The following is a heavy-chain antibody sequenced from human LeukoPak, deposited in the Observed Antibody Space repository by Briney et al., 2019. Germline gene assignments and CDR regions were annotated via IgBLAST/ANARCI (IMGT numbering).Heavy chain of an antibody. Sequence: ASVKVSCKASGYTFTSYYMHWVRQAPGQGLEWMGIINPSGGSTSYAQKFQGRVTMTRDMSTSTVYMELSRLRSEDTAVYYCARGPPPIPYCSGGSCYSSANWFDPWGQGTLVTVSS. CDR1: GYTFTSYY. CDR3: ARGPPPIPYCSGGSCYSSANWFDP. V-gene: IGHV1-46*01. J-gene: IGHJ5*02. CDR2: INPSGGST. D-gene: IGHD2-15*01.